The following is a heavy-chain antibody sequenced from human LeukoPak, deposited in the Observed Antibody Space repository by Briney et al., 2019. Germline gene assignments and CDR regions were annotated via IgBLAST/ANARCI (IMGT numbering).Heavy chain of an antibody. CDR2: INPNSGGT. D-gene: IGHD2-15*01. J-gene: IGHJ4*02. CDR3: ASEDCSGGSCYSWIY. V-gene: IGHV1-2*02. Sequence: GASVKVSCKASGYTFTRYYMHWVRQAPGQGLEWMGWINPNSGGTDYAQKFQGRVTMTRDTSISTAYMELSRLRSDDTAVYYCASEDCSGGSCYSWIYWGQGTLVTVSS. CDR1: GYTFTRYY.